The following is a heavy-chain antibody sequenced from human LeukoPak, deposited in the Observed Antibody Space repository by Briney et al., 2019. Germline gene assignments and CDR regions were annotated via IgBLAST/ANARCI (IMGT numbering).Heavy chain of an antibody. V-gene: IGHV3-21*01. J-gene: IGHJ4*02. D-gene: IGHD3-22*01. Sequence: GGSLRLSCVASGFTFSSYSMNWVRQAPGKGLEWVSSISSSSSYIYYADSVKGRFTISRDNAKNSLYLQMNSLRAEDTAVYYCARGYYDSSGNMDYWGQGTLVTVSS. CDR3: ARGYYDSSGNMDY. CDR2: ISSSSSYI. CDR1: GFTFSSYS.